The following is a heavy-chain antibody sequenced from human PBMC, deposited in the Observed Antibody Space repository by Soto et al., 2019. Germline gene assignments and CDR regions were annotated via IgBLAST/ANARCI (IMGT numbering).Heavy chain of an antibody. CDR3: AKVAHEAGLDY. J-gene: IGHJ4*02. D-gene: IGHD6-19*01. V-gene: IGHV3-30*18. Sequence: GGSLRLSCAASGFTFSSYGMHWVRQAPGKGLEWVAVISYDGSNKYYADSVKGRFTISRDNSKNTLYLQMNSLRAEDTAVYYCAKVAHEAGLDYWGQGTLVTVSS. CDR1: GFTFSSYG. CDR2: ISYDGSNK.